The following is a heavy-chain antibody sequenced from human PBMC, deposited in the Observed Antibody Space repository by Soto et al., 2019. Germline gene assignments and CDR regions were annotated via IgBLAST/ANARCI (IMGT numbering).Heavy chain of an antibody. D-gene: IGHD3-10*01. J-gene: IGHJ4*02. CDR2: ISGSGGST. Sequence: EVQLLESGGGLVQPGGSLRLSCAASGFTFSSYAMSWVRQAPGKGLEWVSAISGSGGSTYYADSVKGRFTISRDNSKNTLCLQMNSLRSEDTAVYYCAKNKWFGELSPFDYWGQGTLVTVSS. CDR3: AKNKWFGELSPFDY. CDR1: GFTFSSYA. V-gene: IGHV3-23*01.